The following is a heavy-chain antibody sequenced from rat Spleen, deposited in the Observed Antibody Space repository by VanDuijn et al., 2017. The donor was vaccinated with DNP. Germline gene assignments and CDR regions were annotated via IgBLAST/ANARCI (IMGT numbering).Heavy chain of an antibody. CDR2: ISYEGSKT. CDR1: GFSFSDYY. D-gene: IGHD1-4*01. CDR3: TRDLNHGYNYAFDY. J-gene: IGHJ2*01. V-gene: IGHV5-22*01. Sequence: EVQLVQSGGGLVQPGRSLKVSCAASGFSFSDYYMAWVRQAPKKGLEWVASISYEGSKTYYGDSVKGRFTIFRDNAESILYLQMNSLRSEDAATYYCTRDLNHGYNYAFDYWGQGVMVTVSS.